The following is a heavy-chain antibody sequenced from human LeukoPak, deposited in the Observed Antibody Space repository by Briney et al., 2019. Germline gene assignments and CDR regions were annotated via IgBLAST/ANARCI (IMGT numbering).Heavy chain of an antibody. Sequence: ASVKLSCNASGYTFTSYGISWVRQAPGQGLEWMGWISAYNGNTNYAQKLQGRVTMTTDTSTSTAYMELRRLRSDDTAVYYCARVRHYYDSSGYSGFGAFDIWGQGTMVIVSS. D-gene: IGHD3-22*01. CDR3: ARVRHYYDSSGYSGFGAFDI. CDR1: GYTFTSYG. V-gene: IGHV1-18*01. J-gene: IGHJ3*02. CDR2: ISAYNGNT.